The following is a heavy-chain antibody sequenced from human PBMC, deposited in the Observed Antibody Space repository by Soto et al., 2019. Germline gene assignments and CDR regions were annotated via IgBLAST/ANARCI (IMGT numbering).Heavy chain of an antibody. D-gene: IGHD6-13*01. V-gene: IGHV4-34*01. CDR1: DGSFSGYY. CDR3: ARGGLAAAGHFSYGMDV. Sequence: QVQLQQWGAGLLKPSETLSLTCAVYDGSFSGYYWSWIRQPPGKGLEWIGEINQSGSTSYNPSLTSRVTISVDTSKSQFSLNLSSVTAADTAVYTCARGGLAAAGHFSYGMDVWGQGTTVTVSS. CDR2: INQSGST. J-gene: IGHJ6*02.